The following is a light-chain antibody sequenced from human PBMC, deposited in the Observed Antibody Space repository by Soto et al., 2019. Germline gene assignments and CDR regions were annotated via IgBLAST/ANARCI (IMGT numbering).Light chain of an antibody. Sequence: QSALTQPPSASWSPGQSVAISCTVTSSDVGGYNYVAWYQQHPGKAPKLMIYEVNKRPSGVPDRFSGSKSGNTAYLTISGLQVEDEAEYFCFSFTTTSTHVFGTGTKVTVL. CDR1: SSDVGGYNY. J-gene: IGLJ1*01. V-gene: IGLV2-8*01. CDR2: EVN. CDR3: FSFTTTSTHV.